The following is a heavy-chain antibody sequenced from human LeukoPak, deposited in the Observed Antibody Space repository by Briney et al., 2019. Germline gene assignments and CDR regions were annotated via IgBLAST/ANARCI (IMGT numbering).Heavy chain of an antibody. Sequence: ASVKVSCKASGGTFSSYTISWVRQAPGQGLEWMGRIIPILGIANYAQEFQGRVTITADKSTSTAYMELSSLRSEDTAVYYCAPQPFLSGSYSAWGQGTLVTVSS. CDR3: APQPFLSGSYSA. D-gene: IGHD1-26*01. V-gene: IGHV1-69*02. CDR1: GGTFSSYT. J-gene: IGHJ5*02. CDR2: IIPILGIA.